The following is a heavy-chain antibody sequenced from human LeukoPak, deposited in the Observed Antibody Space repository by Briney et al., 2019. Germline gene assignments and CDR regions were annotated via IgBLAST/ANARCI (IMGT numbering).Heavy chain of an antibody. CDR3: ARLPRSPWSYPGIGYFDY. J-gene: IGHJ4*02. Sequence: SETLSLTCTVSGGSISSSSYYWGWIRQPPGKGLEWIGSIYYSGSTYYNPSLKSRVTISVDTSKNQFSLKLSSVTAADTAVYYCARLPRSPWSYPGIGYFDYWGQGTLVTVSS. V-gene: IGHV4-39*07. CDR1: GGSISSSSYY. CDR2: IYYSGST. D-gene: IGHD1-26*01.